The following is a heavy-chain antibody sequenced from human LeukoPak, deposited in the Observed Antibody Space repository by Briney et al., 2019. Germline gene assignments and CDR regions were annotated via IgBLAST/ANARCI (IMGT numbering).Heavy chain of an antibody. CDR2: ISSYNDNT. D-gene: IGHD2-2*02. J-gene: IGHJ6*03. V-gene: IGHV1-18*01. Sequence: ASVKVSCKASGYTFTNYGISWVRQAPGRGLEWMGWISSYNDNTHYAQKLQGRVTMTTDTSTSTAYMALRSLRSDDTAVYYCARYCDSTSCYSPLYYMDVWGKGTTVTVSS. CDR3: ARYCDSTSCYSPLYYMDV. CDR1: GYTFTNYG.